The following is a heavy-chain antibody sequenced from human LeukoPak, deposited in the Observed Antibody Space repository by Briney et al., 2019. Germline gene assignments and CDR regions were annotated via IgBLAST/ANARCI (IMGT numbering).Heavy chain of an antibody. V-gene: IGHV4-59*01. Sequence: PSETLSLTCTVSGGSISSYYWSWIRQPPGKGLEWIGYIYYSGSTNYNPSLKSRVTISVDTSKNQFSLKLSSVTAADTAVYYCARGPYYYDSSGYYLDYWGQGTLVTVSS. CDR3: ARGPYYYDSSGYYLDY. CDR2: IYYSGST. J-gene: IGHJ4*02. D-gene: IGHD3-22*01. CDR1: GGSISSYY.